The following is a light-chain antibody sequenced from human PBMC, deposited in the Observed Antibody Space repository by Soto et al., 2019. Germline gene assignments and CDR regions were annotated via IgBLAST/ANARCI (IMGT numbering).Light chain of an antibody. V-gene: IGLV2-14*01. CDR3: SSYTSSSTYV. J-gene: IGLJ1*01. CDR2: EVS. CDR1: SSDVGGYNY. Sequence: QSVLTQPASVSGSPGQSITISCTGTSSDVGGYNYVSWYQQHPGKAPKLMIYEVSNRPSGVSSRFSGPKSGNTASLTISGLQAEDEADYYCSSYTSSSTYVFGTGTKVTVL.